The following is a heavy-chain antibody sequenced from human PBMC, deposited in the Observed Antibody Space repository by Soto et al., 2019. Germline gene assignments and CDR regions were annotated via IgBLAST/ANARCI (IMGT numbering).Heavy chain of an antibody. Sequence: QVQVAQSGAEMKRPGASVKVSCWASGYPFTNFYIHWVRQAPGQGLEWMGIINPSGGSTAYAQKFLGRVTMTRDTSTSTVNMEVSSLRSEDTAVYYCARADYYGSSGYHLDYWGQGTLVTVSS. CDR1: GYPFTNFY. J-gene: IGHJ4*02. CDR2: INPSGGST. V-gene: IGHV1-46*01. D-gene: IGHD3-22*01. CDR3: ARADYYGSSGYHLDY.